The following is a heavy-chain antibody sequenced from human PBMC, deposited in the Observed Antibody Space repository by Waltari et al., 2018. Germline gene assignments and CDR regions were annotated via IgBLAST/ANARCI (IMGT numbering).Heavy chain of an antibody. J-gene: IGHJ4*02. CDR2: INPSGGST. Sequence: QVQLVQSGAEVKKPGASVKVSCKASGYTFTSYYMHWVRQAPGQGLEWMGIINPSGGSTSYAQKFQGRVTMTSDTSTSTVYMELSSLRSEDTAVYYCTVNYVKYYFDYWGQGTLVTVSS. D-gene: IGHD1-7*01. V-gene: IGHV1-46*01. CDR1: GYTFTSYY. CDR3: TVNYVKYYFDY.